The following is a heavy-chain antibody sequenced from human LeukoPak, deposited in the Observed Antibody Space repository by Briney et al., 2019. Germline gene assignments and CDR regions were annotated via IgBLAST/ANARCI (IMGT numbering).Heavy chain of an antibody. CDR3: AKDHDYGDHVYYYLDY. D-gene: IGHD4-17*01. J-gene: IGHJ4*02. V-gene: IGHV3-74*01. CDR2: INTDGSST. Sequence: PGGSLRLSCAASGFTFSSYWMHWVRQAPGKGLVWVSRINTDGSSTSYADSVKGRFTISRDNAKNTLYLQMNSLRAEDTAVYYCAKDHDYGDHVYYYLDYWGQGTLVTVSS. CDR1: GFTFSSYW.